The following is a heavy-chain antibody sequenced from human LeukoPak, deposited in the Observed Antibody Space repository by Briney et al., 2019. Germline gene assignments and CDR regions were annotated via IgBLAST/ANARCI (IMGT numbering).Heavy chain of an antibody. D-gene: IGHD1-26*01. CDR1: GYTFTTYA. J-gene: IGHJ3*02. Sequence: ASVKVSCKASGYTFTTYAMHWVRQAPGQRLEWMGWINAGNGNTEYSQKFQGRVTVTRDTSASTAYMELSSLRSEDTAVYYCARGWGSGSYYDAFDIWGQGTMVTVSS. CDR3: ARGWGSGSYYDAFDI. CDR2: INAGNGNT. V-gene: IGHV1-3*01.